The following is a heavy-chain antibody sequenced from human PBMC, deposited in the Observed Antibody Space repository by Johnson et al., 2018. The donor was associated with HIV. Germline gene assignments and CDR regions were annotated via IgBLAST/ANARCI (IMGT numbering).Heavy chain of an antibody. J-gene: IGHJ3*02. V-gene: IGHV3-30*02. CDR3: AIDQLVGATYAAFDI. Sequence: QVQLVESGGGVVQPGGSLRLSCAASGFTFSSYGMHWVRQAPGKGLEWVAFIRYDGSNKYYSDSVKGRFNISRDNSKNTLYLQMNSLRPEDTAVYYCAIDQLVGATYAAFDIWGQGTMVTVSS. CDR2: IRYDGSNK. D-gene: IGHD1-26*01. CDR1: GFTFSSYG.